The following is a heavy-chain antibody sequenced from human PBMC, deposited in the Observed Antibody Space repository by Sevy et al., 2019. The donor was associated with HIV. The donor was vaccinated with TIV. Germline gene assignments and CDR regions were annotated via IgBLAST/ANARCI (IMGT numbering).Heavy chain of an antibody. Sequence: GGSLRLSCAASGFIVTSHYMAWVRQAPGKGLEWVAIIWSDGAYQYHGDSVKGRFTISRDNSKNTLYLQMNNVRVEDTAVYYCARGGYYYDNAAYYALDSWGQGTLVTVSS. CDR2: IWSDGAYQ. D-gene: IGHD3-22*01. CDR3: ARGGYYYDNAAYYALDS. J-gene: IGHJ4*02. V-gene: IGHV3-33*08. CDR1: GFIVTSHY.